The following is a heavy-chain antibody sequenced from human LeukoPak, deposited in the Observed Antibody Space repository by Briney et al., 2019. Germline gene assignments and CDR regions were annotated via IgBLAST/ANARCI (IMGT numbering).Heavy chain of an antibody. J-gene: IGHJ6*02. D-gene: IGHD6-19*01. V-gene: IGHV3-48*02. CDR2: ISSSSNTI. CDR1: GFTFTSYG. Sequence: QPGGSLRLSCAASGFTFTSYGMNWVRQAPGKGLGWVSYISSSSNTIYYADSVKGRFTISRDNAKNSLYLQMNSLSDEDTAVYYCARDRSSGWQGLVDVWGQGTTVTVSS. CDR3: ARDRSSGWQGLVDV.